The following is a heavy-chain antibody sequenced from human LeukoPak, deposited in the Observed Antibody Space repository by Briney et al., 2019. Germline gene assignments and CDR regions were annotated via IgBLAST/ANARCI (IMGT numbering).Heavy chain of an antibody. CDR2: IIPIFGTA. J-gene: IGHJ5*02. CDR3: AMGRGGPFGFDP. Sequence: ASVKVSCKASGGTFSSYAISWVRQAPGQGLEWMGGIIPIFGTANYAQKFQGRVTITADESTSTAYTELSSLRSEDTAVYYCAMGRGGPFGFDPWGQGTLVTVSS. CDR1: GGTFSSYA. V-gene: IGHV1-69*13. D-gene: IGHD1-26*01.